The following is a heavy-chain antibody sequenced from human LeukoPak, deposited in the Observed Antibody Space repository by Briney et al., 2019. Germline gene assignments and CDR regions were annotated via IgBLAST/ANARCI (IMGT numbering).Heavy chain of an antibody. CDR1: GYTFTSYD. J-gene: IGHJ6*03. V-gene: IGHV1-8*01. CDR2: MNPNSGNT. CDR3: ARASVADGRWGYYYYYMDV. Sequence: EASLKVSCKASGYTFTSYDINWVRQATGQGLEWMGWMNPNSGNTGYAQKFQGRVIMTRNTSISTAYMELSSLRSEDTAVYYCARASVADGRWGYYYYYMDVWGKGTTVTVSS. D-gene: IGHD2-15*01.